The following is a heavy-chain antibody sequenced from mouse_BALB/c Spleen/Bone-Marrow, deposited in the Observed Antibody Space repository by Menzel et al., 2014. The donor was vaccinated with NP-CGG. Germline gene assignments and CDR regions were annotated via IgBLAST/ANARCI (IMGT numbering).Heavy chain of an antibody. V-gene: IGHV1S130*01. CDR3: ARHYRYAYYFDY. J-gene: IGHJ2*01. CDR1: GYTFTSSW. Sequence: VQLQQSGSVLVRPGASVKLSCKASGYTFTSSWMHWAKQRPGQGLEWIGEIHPNSGNTNYNEKFKGKATLTVDTSSSTAYVDLRSLTSEDSAVDYCARHYRYAYYFDYWGQGTTLTVSS. D-gene: IGHD2-14*01. CDR2: IHPNSGNT.